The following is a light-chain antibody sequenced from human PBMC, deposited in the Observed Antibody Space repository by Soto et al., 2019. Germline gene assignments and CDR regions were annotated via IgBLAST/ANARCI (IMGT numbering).Light chain of an antibody. J-gene: IGLJ1*01. V-gene: IGLV2-14*03. CDR2: DVR. CDR3: SSYTNSNSYV. Sequence: QSVLTQPASVSGSPGQCLTISCTGTISVVGAYNYVSWYQHHPGKAPKLMIYDVRNRPSGVSNRFSGSKSGNTASLTISGLQAEDEADYYCSSYTNSNSYVFGTGTKVTVL. CDR1: ISVVGAYNY.